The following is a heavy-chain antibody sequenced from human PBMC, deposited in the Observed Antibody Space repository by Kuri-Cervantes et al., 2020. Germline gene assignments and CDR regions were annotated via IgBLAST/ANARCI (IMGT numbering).Heavy chain of an antibody. CDR3: ARSGYSGYDFEGTYYYYYMNV. CDR2: IKQDGSEK. J-gene: IGHJ6*03. Sequence: GGSLRLSCAASGFTFSSYWMSWVRQAPGKGLEWVANIKQDGSEKYYVDSVKGRFTISRDNAKNSLYLQMNSLRAEDTAVYYCARSGYSGYDFEGTYYYYYMNVWGKGTTVTVSS. CDR1: GFTFSSYW. D-gene: IGHD5-12*01. V-gene: IGHV3-7*01.